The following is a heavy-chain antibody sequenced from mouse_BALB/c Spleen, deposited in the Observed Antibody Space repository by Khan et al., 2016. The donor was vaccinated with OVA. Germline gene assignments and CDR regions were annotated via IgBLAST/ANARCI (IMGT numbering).Heavy chain of an antibody. Sequence: QLKQSGAELARPGASVKMSCKASGYTFTSYTMHWVKQRPGQGLEWIGYIIPSTVYTNYNQKFKDKATLTADKSSSTAYMQLSSLTSEDSAVYYCARDFHYYGSRGAMDNWGQGTSVTVSS. D-gene: IGHD1-1*01. J-gene: IGHJ4*01. CDR3: ARDFHYYGSRGAMDN. CDR2: IIPSTVYT. V-gene: IGHV1-4*01. CDR1: GYTFTSYT.